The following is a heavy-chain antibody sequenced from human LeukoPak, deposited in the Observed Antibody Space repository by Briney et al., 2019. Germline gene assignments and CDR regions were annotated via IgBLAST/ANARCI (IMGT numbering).Heavy chain of an antibody. Sequence: GASVKVSCKASGYTFSSYGISWVRQAPGQGLEWIARISAYNGKTNYAQKLRGRVTMTTDTSTSTAYMELRSLRSDDTAIYYCARDRNPYYDGSGYGYCWGQGTLVTVSS. D-gene: IGHD3-22*01. V-gene: IGHV1-18*01. J-gene: IGHJ4*02. CDR1: GYTFSSYG. CDR2: ISAYNGKT. CDR3: ARDRNPYYDGSGYGYC.